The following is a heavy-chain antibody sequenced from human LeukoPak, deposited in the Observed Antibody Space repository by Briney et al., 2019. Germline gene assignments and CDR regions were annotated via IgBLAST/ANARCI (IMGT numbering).Heavy chain of an antibody. CDR1: GYTFTSYG. D-gene: IGHD4-17*01. CDR2: ISAYSDNT. J-gene: IGHJ4*02. V-gene: IGHV1-18*01. Sequence: ASVKVSCKASGYTFTSYGITWVRQAPGQGLEWMGWISAYSDNTHYAQKFQGTVTMTTDTSTSTAYMELRSLRSDDTAVYYCARSGDYAIDDFDYWGQGTLVTVSS. CDR3: ARSGDYAIDDFDY.